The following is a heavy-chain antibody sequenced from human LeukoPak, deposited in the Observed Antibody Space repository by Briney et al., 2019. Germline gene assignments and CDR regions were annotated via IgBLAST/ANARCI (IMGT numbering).Heavy chain of an antibody. D-gene: IGHD5-24*01. Sequence: SETLSLTCTVSGGSISSGSYYWSWIRQPPGKGLEWIGEINHSGSTNYNPSLKSRVTISVDTSKNQFSLKLSSVTAADTAVYYCARRWLTSGYFDYWGQGTLVTVSS. CDR3: ARRWLTSGYFDY. J-gene: IGHJ4*02. CDR1: GGSISSGSYY. CDR2: INHSGST. V-gene: IGHV4-39*07.